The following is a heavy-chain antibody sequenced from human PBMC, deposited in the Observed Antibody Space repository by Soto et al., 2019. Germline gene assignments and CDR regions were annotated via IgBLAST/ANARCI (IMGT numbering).Heavy chain of an antibody. J-gene: IGHJ6*02. Sequence: XSVRVCCTASGCPFTSYDINWGRRATGQGLEWMGWMNPNSGNTGYAQKFQGRVTMTRNTSISTAYMELSSLRSEDTAVYYCARVYFDWSTMAYYYYYGMDVSGQGTTVTVTS. V-gene: IGHV1-8*01. CDR2: MNPNSGNT. CDR3: ARVYFDWSTMAYYYYYGMDV. CDR1: GCPFTSYD. D-gene: IGHD3-9*01.